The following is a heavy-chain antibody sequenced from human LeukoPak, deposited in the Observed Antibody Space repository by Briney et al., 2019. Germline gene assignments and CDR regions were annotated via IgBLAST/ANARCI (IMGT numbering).Heavy chain of an antibody. Sequence: SETLSLTCAVSGYSISSGHYWGWIRQPPGKGLEWIGNIYHSGSTYYNPSLKSRVTISVDTSKNQFSLKLSSVTAADTAVYYCARGIQLWFDYWGQGTLVSVSS. CDR1: GYSISSGHY. J-gene: IGHJ4*02. V-gene: IGHV4-38-2*01. CDR3: ARGIQLWFDY. CDR2: IYHSGST. D-gene: IGHD5-18*01.